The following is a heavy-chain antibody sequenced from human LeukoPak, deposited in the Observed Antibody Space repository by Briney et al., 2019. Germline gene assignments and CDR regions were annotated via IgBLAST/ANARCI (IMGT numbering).Heavy chain of an antibody. CDR1: GGSIISYY. V-gene: IGHV4-59*12. CDR3: ARDEAIFGAGYYYGVDV. Sequence: SETLSLTCTVSGGSIISYYWSWIRQPPGKGLEWIGYIYYSGSTNYNPSLKSRVTISVDTSKNQFSLRLSSVTAADTAVYYCARDEAIFGAGYYYGVDVWGQGTTVTVSS. J-gene: IGHJ6*02. D-gene: IGHD3-3*01. CDR2: IYYSGST.